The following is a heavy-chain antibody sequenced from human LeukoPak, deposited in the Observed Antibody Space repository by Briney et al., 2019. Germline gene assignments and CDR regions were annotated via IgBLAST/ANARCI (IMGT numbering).Heavy chain of an antibody. CDR2: INTNGSAI. CDR1: GFTFGHYW. J-gene: IGHJ4*02. CDR3: ANRGVVIRVFLVGFHKEAYYFDS. Sequence: PGRSLRLSCAAPGFTFGHYWMTWVSQAPGKGLEWVANINTNGSAIFYADSVKGRFTISRENVKNSLSLQMNSLRAEDTAVYFCANRGVVIRVFLVGFHKEAYYFDSWGQGALVTVSS. V-gene: IGHV3-7*03. D-gene: IGHD3-10*01.